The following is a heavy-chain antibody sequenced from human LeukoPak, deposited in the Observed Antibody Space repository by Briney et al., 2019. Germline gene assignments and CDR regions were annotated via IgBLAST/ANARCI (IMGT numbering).Heavy chain of an antibody. D-gene: IGHD4-17*01. Sequence: PGGSLRLSCAASGFTFSNYWMTWVRQTPGKGLEWVANIKQDGSERYYVDSVKGRFTISRDNAKNSLYLQMNSLRAEDTAVYYCARDKHRYGDSFDYWGQGTLVTVSS. CDR3: ARDKHRYGDSFDY. CDR1: GFTFSNYW. CDR2: IKQDGSER. V-gene: IGHV3-7*01. J-gene: IGHJ4*02.